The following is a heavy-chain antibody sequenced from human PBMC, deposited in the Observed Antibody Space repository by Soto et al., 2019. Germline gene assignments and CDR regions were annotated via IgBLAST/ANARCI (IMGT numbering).Heavy chain of an antibody. CDR1: GFIYSSCA. CDR2: VAHDGTLY. J-gene: IGHJ4*02. V-gene: IGHV3-30*18. CDR3: VKDRSDTGSFDY. Sequence: QVQLVESGGGVVQPGRSLRLSCSASGFIYSSCAMHWVRQVPGKGLEWLAVVAHDGTLYPYADSVKGRFTISRDNSRKMLYLRMNSLRPDDTAVYYCVKDRSDTGSFDYWGQGPLVTVSS.